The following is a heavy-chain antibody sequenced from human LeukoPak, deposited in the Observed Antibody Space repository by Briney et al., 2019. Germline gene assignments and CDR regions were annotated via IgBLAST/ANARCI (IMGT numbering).Heavy chain of an antibody. CDR3: ARERREKLEALYYYMDV. V-gene: IGHV3-11*01. Sequence: GGSLRLSCAASGFTFSDYYMSWIRQAPGKGLEWVSYISSSGSTIYYADSVKGRFTISRDNAKNSLYLQMNSLRAEDTAVYYCARERREKLEALYYYMDVWGKGTTVTVSS. CDR2: ISSSGSTI. J-gene: IGHJ6*03. CDR1: GFTFSDYY. D-gene: IGHD4-23*01.